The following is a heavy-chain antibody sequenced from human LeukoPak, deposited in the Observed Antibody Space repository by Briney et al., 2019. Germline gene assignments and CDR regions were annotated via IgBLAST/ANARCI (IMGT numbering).Heavy chain of an antibody. J-gene: IGHJ5*02. Sequence: GESLKISCEVSGHRFTNHWIGWVRQMPGKGLEWMGIINLGDSDTKYSPSFQGQVTISLDKSISTAYLQWRSLKASDTAMYYCARRPYSGSPNWFDPWGQRTLVTVSS. V-gene: IGHV5-51*01. CDR1: GHRFTNHW. CDR3: ARRPYSGSPNWFDP. D-gene: IGHD1-26*01. CDR2: INLGDSDT.